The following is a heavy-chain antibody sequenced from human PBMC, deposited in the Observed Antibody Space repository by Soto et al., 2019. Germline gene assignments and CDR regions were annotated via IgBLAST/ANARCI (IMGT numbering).Heavy chain of an antibody. Sequence: QVLLQESGPGLVKPSQTLPLACTVSGGSISGGEYYWRWIRQPPGKGLEWLGYIHHSGAAYYNPSLRSRLAISLDTSKSQFALRVTSVTAADSAVYVGARRLEPDYGDCFYFDYLGQGKLV. V-gene: IGHV4-30-4*01. CDR1: GGSISGGEYY. CDR3: ARRLEPDYGDCFYFDY. CDR2: IHHSGAA. J-gene: IGHJ4*02. D-gene: IGHD4-17*01.